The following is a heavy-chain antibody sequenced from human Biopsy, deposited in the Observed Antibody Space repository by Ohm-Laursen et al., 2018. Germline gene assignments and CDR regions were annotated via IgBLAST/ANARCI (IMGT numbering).Heavy chain of an antibody. CDR3: VGGQRGPPIGVTVPGDAFDL. CDR2: RIPYFNTI. V-gene: IGHV1-69*01. Sequence: SWVKVSCKAYGLTFDTYAFGWVRQAPGQGLEWMGGRIPYFNTIYYARNFQDRAVITADRSARTIDMQLSGLRPDDTAVYYCVGGQRGPPIGVTVPGDAFDLWGPGTMVTVSP. J-gene: IGHJ3*01. D-gene: IGHD2/OR15-2a*01. CDR1: GLTFDTYA.